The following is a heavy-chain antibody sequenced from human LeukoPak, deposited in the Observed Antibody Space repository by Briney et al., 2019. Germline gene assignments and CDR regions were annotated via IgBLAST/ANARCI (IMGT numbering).Heavy chain of an antibody. D-gene: IGHD3-10*01. J-gene: IGHJ4*02. CDR2: INSDGSST. Sequence: HPGGSLRLSCVASGFTFSSYWMVWDRHAPGKGLVWVSHINSDGSSTTYADSVKGRFTISRDNAKNTLYLQMNSLRAEDTAVYYCARHRNYNFDYWGQGTLVTVSS. V-gene: IGHV3-74*01. CDR3: ARHRNYNFDY. CDR1: GFTFSSYW.